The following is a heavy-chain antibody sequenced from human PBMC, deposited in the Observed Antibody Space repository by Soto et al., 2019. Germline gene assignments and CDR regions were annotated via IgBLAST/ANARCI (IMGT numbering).Heavy chain of an antibody. Sequence: EVQLLESGGGLVQPGGSLRLSCAASGFTFSSYAMSWFRQAPGRGLEWVSAISGSGGSTYYADSVNGRFTISRDNAKNTMYREMNSRRAEDTAVYCCAKDGVRSWYLKRTNWFDPWGQGTLVTVSS. V-gene: IGHV3-23*01. CDR2: ISGSGGST. CDR3: AKDGVRSWYLKRTNWFDP. D-gene: IGHD6-13*01. CDR1: GFTFSSYA. J-gene: IGHJ5*02.